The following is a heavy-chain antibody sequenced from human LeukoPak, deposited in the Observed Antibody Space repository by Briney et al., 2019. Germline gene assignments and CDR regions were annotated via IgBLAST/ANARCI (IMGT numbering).Heavy chain of an antibody. Sequence: ASVKVSCKASGGTFSSYAISWVRQAPGQGLEWMGGIIPIFGTANYAQKFQGRVTITADESTSTAYMELSSLRSEDTAVYYCARDVAIYCSSTSCSYYFDYWGQGTLVTVSS. J-gene: IGHJ4*02. D-gene: IGHD2-2*01. CDR2: IIPIFGTA. CDR3: ARDVAIYCSSTSCSYYFDY. V-gene: IGHV1-69*01. CDR1: GGTFSSYA.